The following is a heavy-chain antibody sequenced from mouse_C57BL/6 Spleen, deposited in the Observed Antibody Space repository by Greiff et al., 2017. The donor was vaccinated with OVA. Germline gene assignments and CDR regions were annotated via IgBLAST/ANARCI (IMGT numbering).Heavy chain of an antibody. J-gene: IGHJ1*03. Sequence: QVQLKESGAELARPGASVKMSCKASGYTFTSYTMHWVKQRPGQGLEWIGYINPSSGYTKYNQKFKDKATLTADKSSSTAYMQLSSLTSEDSAVYYCANNYYGSSYEYFDVWGTGTTVTVSS. CDR2: INPSSGYT. V-gene: IGHV1-4*01. D-gene: IGHD1-1*01. CDR1: GYTFTSYT. CDR3: ANNYYGSSYEYFDV.